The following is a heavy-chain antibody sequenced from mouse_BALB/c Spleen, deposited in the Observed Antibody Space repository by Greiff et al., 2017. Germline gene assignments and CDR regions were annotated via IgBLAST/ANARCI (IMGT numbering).Heavy chain of an antibody. J-gene: IGHJ3*01. V-gene: IGHV5-12-1*01. Sequence: DVQLVESGGGLVKPGGSLKLSCAASGFAFSSYDMSWVRQTPEKRLEWVAYISSGGGSTYYPDTVKGRFTISRDNAKNTLYLQMSSLKSEDTAMYYCARHGNYVSWFAYWGQGTLVTVSA. CDR2: ISSGGGST. D-gene: IGHD2-1*01. CDR3: ARHGNYVSWFAY. CDR1: GFAFSSYD.